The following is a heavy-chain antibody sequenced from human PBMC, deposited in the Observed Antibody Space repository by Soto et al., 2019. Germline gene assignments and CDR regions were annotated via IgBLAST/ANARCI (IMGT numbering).Heavy chain of an antibody. J-gene: IGHJ4*02. CDR2: FSNSGST. Sequence: SETLSLTCTVSGDSVSSGSYYWMWIRQPPGKGLEWIGYFSNSGSTNYNPSLKSRVTISVDTSKNQFSLKLSSVTAADTAVYYCARLQYYFDYWGQGTLVTVSS. V-gene: IGHV4-61*01. CDR1: GDSVSSGSYY. CDR3: ARLQYYFDY.